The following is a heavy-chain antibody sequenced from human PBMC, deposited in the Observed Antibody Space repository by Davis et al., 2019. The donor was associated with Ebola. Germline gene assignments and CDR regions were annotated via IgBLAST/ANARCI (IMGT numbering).Heavy chain of an antibody. Sequence: CKVSGYIFTWSYTQWVRLAPGNGPVGLGLVDPENGEIEKAEKFQDRVTITADTSADTAYMALTGLRSDDTAVYCCTTSRHSTAFDYWGQGTLVTVSP. D-gene: IGHD6-13*01. J-gene: IGHJ4*02. CDR1: GYIFTWSY. CDR2: VDPENGEI. V-gene: IGHV1-69-2*01. CDR3: TTSRHSTAFDY.